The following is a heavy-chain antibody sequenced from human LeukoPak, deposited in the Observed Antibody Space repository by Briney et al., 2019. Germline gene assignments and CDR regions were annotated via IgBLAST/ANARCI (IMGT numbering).Heavy chain of an antibody. CDR2: ISAYNGNT. Sequence: ASVRVSCKASGYTFTNYGISWVRQAPGQGLEWMGWISAYNGNTKYAQKLQGRVTMTTDTSTSTAYMELRSLRSDDTAVYYCARDGYSSDWYPLDAFDIWGQGTMVTASS. V-gene: IGHV1-18*01. CDR1: GYTFTNYG. CDR3: ARDGYSSDWYPLDAFDI. D-gene: IGHD6-19*01. J-gene: IGHJ3*02.